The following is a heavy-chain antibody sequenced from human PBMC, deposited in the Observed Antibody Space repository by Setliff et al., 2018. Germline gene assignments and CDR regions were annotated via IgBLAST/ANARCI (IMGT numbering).Heavy chain of an antibody. CDR1: SGSISYNNW. V-gene: IGHV4-4*02. J-gene: IGHJ4*02. CDR3: ARDDTYDFWGGHGHLDS. D-gene: IGHD3-3*01. Sequence: SETLSLTCAVSSGSISYNNWWTWVRQPPGKGLEWIGEIYHTESTNYNPFLKSRVTISLDKSKNQFSLELSSVTAADTAVYYCARDDTYDFWGGHGHLDSWGQGILVTVSS. CDR2: IYHTEST.